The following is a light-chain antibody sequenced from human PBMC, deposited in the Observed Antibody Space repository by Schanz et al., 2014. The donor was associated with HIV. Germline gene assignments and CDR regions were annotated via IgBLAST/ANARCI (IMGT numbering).Light chain of an antibody. V-gene: IGLV3-21*04. CDR2: YDT. CDR1: NLGSKS. J-gene: IGLJ2*01. CDR3: QIWDSSSDVV. Sequence: SYELTQPPSVSVAPGKTASITCVANNLGSKSVHWYQQKPGQAPGLVIYYDTDRPSGIPERFSGSNSGHTATLTISRVEVGDEADYYCQIWDSSSDVVFGGGTKVTVL.